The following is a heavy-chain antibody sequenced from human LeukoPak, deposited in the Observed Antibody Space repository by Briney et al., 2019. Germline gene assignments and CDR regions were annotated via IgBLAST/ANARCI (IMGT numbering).Heavy chain of an antibody. CDR1: GYTFTSYY. D-gene: IGHD3-3*01. J-gene: IGHJ4*02. CDR2: INPSGGST. V-gene: IGHV1-46*03. CDR3: ASARGLRFLEWALGY. Sequence: ASVKVSCKASGYTFTSYYMNWVRQAPGRGLEWMGIINPSGGSTSYAQKFQGRVTMTRDTSTSTVYMELSSLRSEDTAVYYCASARGLRFLEWALGYWGQGTLVTVSS.